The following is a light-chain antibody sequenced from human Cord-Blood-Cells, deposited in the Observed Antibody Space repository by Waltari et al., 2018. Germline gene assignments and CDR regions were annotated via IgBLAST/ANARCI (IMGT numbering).Light chain of an antibody. V-gene: IGLV3-1*01. CDR1: QLGDKY. Sequence: SYELTQPPSVSVSPGQTASITCSGDQLGDKYACWYQQKPGQSPVLVIYQDSKRPSAIPERFSGSNSGNTATLTISGTQAMDEADYYCQASDSSTVVFGGGTKLTVL. J-gene: IGLJ3*02. CDR3: QASDSSTVV. CDR2: QDS.